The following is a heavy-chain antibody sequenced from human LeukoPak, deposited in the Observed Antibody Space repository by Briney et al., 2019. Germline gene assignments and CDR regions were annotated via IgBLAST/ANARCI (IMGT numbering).Heavy chain of an antibody. CDR3: ARAVGAAAGIRSFFDY. Sequence: GGSLRLSCAASGFTFSSYWISWVRQAPGKGLEWVANIKQVGSEKYYVDSVKGRFTISRDDAKNSLYLQMNSLRAEDTAVYYCARAVGAAAGIRSFFDYWGQGTLVTVSS. CDR1: GFTFSSYW. J-gene: IGHJ4*02. D-gene: IGHD6-13*01. CDR2: IKQVGSEK. V-gene: IGHV3-7*01.